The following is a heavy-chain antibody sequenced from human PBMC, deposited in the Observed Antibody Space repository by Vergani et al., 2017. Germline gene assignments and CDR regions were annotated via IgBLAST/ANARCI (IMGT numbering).Heavy chain of an antibody. Sequence: QVQLVQSGAEVKKPGASVKVSCEASGYSFTSHDIYWVRQAPGQGLEWMGWMSPDSGHRGFAQNFQGRISMTRNTSINTAYMELSSLTSEDTAIYYCARDYSNNNYFDPWGQGTLVTVSS. CDR2: MSPDSGHR. J-gene: IGHJ5*02. D-gene: IGHD4-11*01. CDR1: GYSFTSHD. V-gene: IGHV1-8*01. CDR3: ARDYSNNNYFDP.